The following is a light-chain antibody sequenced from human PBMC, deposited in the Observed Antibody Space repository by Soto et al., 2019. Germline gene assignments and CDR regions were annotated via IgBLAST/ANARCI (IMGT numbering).Light chain of an antibody. CDR2: GAS. CDR3: QQYYNWPPYT. CDR1: RSVSTN. J-gene: IGKJ2*01. Sequence: EIVLTQSPGSLSVSPGERATLSCRASRSVSTNVAWYQQKPGQGPRLLIYGASTRATGVPARFSGSGSGTDVTLSVSSLQSDDFAVYYCQQYYNWPPYTFGQGTKL. V-gene: IGKV3-15*01.